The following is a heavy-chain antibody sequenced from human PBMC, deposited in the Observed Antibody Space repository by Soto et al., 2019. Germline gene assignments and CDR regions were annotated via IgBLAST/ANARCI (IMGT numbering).Heavy chain of an antibody. J-gene: IGHJ5*02. V-gene: IGHV1-69*01. CDR1: GDTFLISA. Sequence: QVQLAQSGAAVRKPGSSMKVSCKASGDTFLISAVTWLRQVPGQGLEWVGGLVPLFGGSQYGPKFEGRVTFTADESTRTAYMELNDLTSDDTAVYYCATDLGGSAPVDHWGQGTLVTVSS. CDR2: LVPLFGGS. D-gene: IGHD3-16*01. CDR3: ATDLGGSAPVDH.